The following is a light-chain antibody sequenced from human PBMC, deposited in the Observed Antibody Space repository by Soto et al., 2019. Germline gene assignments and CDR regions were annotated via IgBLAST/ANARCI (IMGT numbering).Light chain of an antibody. CDR3: QQSYSTPLT. Sequence: DLQMTKSPSSLSASVGDRVTITCRASQSSSSYLNWYQQKPGKATKLLIYAASSLQSVVPSRFSGSGSGTDFTLTIISLKPEDFATYDCQQSYSTPLTFGGGTKVEIK. CDR1: QSSSSY. J-gene: IGKJ4*02. CDR2: AAS. V-gene: IGKV1-39*01.